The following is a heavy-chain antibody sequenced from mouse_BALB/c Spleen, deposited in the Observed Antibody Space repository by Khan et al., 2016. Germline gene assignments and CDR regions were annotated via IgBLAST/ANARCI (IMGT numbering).Heavy chain of an antibody. CDR3: AEDYYGSNWFAY. J-gene: IGHJ3*01. CDR1: GYTFTNYG. CDR2: INTNTGEP. V-gene: IGHV9-3*02. D-gene: IGHD1-1*01. Sequence: QIQLVQSGSELKKPGETVKISCKASGYTFTNYGMNWVKQAPGKGLKWMGWINTNTGEPTYAEEFKGRFAFSLETSASTAYLQTNNLKNEDTATYFCAEDYYGSNWFAYWGQGTLVTVSA.